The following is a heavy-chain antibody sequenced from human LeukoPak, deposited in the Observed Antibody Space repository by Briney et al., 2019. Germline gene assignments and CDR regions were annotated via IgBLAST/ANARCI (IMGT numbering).Heavy chain of an antibody. CDR3: AREASMVRGVIHNWFDP. J-gene: IGHJ5*02. CDR2: INPSSGGT. V-gene: IGHV1-2*02. D-gene: IGHD3-10*01. Sequence: ASVKVSCKASGYTFTGYYMHWVRQAPGQGLEWMGWINPSSGGTNYAQKFQGRVTMTRDTSISTAYMELSRLRSDGTAVYYCAREASMVRGVIHNWFDPWGQGTLVTVSS. CDR1: GYTFTGYY.